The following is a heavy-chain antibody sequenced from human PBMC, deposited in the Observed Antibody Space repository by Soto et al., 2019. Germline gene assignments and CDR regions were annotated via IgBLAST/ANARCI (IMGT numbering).Heavy chain of an antibody. J-gene: IGHJ4*02. CDR2: TSAYNGNT. D-gene: IGHD6-19*01. Sequence: AAVKVSCKASGYTFTSYGISWVRQAPGQGLEWMGWTSAYNGNTDKAQEPQGGRTMTTDTSTSTAYLGRWSLRADGTAVYYCPRGVAVAAPPPDPYYDDWGQGTLVTVSS. CDR3: PRGVAVAAPPPDPYYDD. V-gene: IGHV1-18*01. CDR1: GYTFTSYG.